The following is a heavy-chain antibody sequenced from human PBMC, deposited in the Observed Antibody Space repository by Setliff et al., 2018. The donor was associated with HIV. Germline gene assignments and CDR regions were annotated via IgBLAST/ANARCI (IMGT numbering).Heavy chain of an antibody. CDR1: GYTFTGYY. D-gene: IGHD3-10*01. CDR3: ARESFGSYYGSGSYNSPSPYYYYGMDV. CDR2: INPNSGGT. Sequence: ASVKVSCKASGYTFTGYYMHWVRQAPGQGLEWMGWINPNSGGTNYAQKFQGWVTMTRDTSISTAYMELSRLGSDDTAVYYCARESFGSYYGSGSYNSPSPYYYYGMDVWGQGTTVTVSS. J-gene: IGHJ6*02. V-gene: IGHV1-2*04.